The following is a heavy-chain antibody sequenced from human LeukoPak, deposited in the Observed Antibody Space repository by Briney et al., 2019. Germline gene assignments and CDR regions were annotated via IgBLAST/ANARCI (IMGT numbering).Heavy chain of an antibody. CDR3: ARGYSSSNLYYYYYMDV. V-gene: IGHV1-69*13. J-gene: IGHJ6*03. Sequence: ASVKVSCKASGGTFSSYAISWVRQAPGQGLEWMGGIIPIFGTANYAQKFQGRVTITADESTSTAYMELSSLRSEDTAVYFCARGYSSSNLYYYYYMDVWGKGTTVTVSS. CDR2: IIPIFGTA. CDR1: GGTFSSYA. D-gene: IGHD6-13*01.